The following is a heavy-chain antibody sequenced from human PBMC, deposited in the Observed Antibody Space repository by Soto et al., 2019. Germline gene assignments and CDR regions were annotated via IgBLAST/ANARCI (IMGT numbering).Heavy chain of an antibody. D-gene: IGHD6-13*01. J-gene: IGHJ4*02. CDR1: VGSFSGYY. Sequence: QVQLQQWGAGLLKPSETLSLTCAVYVGSFSGYYWSWIRQPPGKGLEWIGEINHSGSTNYNPSLKSRVTISVDTSKNQFSLKLSSVTAADTAVYYCASYNSSSWYFNYWGQGTLVTVSS. V-gene: IGHV4-34*01. CDR2: INHSGST. CDR3: ASYNSSSWYFNY.